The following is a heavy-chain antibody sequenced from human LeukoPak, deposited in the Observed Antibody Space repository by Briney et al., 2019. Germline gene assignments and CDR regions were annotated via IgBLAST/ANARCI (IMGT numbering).Heavy chain of an antibody. CDR2: IYHSGST. CDR1: GYSISSGYY. D-gene: IGHD3-10*01. V-gene: IGHV4-38-2*01. J-gene: IGHJ4*02. CDR3: ARGLYYYGSGSYPVGYLDY. Sequence: SETLSLTCAVSGYSISSGYYWGWIRQPPGKGVEWIGSIYHSGSTYYNPSLKSRVTISVDTSKNQFYLKLSSVTAADTAVYYCARGLYYYGSGSYPVGYLDYWGQGTLVTVSS.